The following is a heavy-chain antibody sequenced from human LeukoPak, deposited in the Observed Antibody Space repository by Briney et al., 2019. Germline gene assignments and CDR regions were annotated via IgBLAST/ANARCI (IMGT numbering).Heavy chain of an antibody. CDR1: RFTLSNYW. CDR3: AVGQYPASVDP. J-gene: IGHJ5*02. Sequence: GGSLRLSCAASRFTLSNYWMHWVRQAPGKGLVWVSHINGDGSSTGYADSVKGRCTISRDNAKNTLYLQMNSLRDEDTAVYFCAVGQYPASVDPWGQGTLVTVSS. CDR2: INGDGSST. D-gene: IGHD2-2*01. V-gene: IGHV3-74*01.